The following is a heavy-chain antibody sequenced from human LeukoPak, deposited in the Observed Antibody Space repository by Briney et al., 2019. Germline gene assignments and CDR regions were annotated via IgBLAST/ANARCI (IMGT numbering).Heavy chain of an antibody. Sequence: SEALSLTCSVFGGSISSSNYFWGWIRQPPGKGLEWIGSIHHSGSTHFNPSLKSRVTMSVDTSKNQFSLKLSSVTAADTAVYFCARDLMFHHDIPGYFYWFDPWGQGTLVTVSS. CDR3: ARDLMFHHDIPGYFYWFDP. V-gene: IGHV4-39*07. CDR1: GGSISSSNYF. D-gene: IGHD3-22*01. J-gene: IGHJ5*02. CDR2: IHHSGST.